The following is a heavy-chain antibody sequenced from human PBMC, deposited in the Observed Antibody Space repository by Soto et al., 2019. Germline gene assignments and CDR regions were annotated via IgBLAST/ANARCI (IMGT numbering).Heavy chain of an antibody. CDR2: ISGSGGST. D-gene: IGHD3-9*01. CDR3: ANGYYDILTGYYPNDY. J-gene: IGHJ4*02. CDR1: GFTFSSYA. V-gene: IGHV3-23*01. Sequence: GGSLRLSCAASGFTFSSYAMSWVRQAPGKGLEWVSAISGSGGSTYYADSVKGRFTISRDNSKNTLYLQMNSLRAEDTAVYYCANGYYDILTGYYPNDYWGQGTLVTVSS.